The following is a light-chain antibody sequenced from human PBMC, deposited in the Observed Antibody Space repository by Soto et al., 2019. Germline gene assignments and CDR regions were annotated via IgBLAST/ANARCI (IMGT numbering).Light chain of an antibody. CDR1: QSVSSSY. CDR3: QQYNDWPRT. Sequence: EIVLTQSPGTLSLSPGERATLSCRASQSVSSSYLAWYQQKPGQAPRLLIYGASSRATGIPARFSASGSGKEFTLPISSLQSEDSAVYHCQQYNDWPRTFGQGTRWIS. J-gene: IGKJ1*01. CDR2: GAS. V-gene: IGKV3D-15*01.